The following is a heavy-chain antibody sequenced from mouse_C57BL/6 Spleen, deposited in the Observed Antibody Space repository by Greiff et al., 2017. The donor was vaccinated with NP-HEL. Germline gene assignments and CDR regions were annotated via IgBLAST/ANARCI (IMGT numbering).Heavy chain of an antibody. D-gene: IGHD2-1*01. Sequence: VQLQQSGSELVKPGASVKISCKASGYSFTGYYMNWVKQSPEKSLEWIGEINPSTGGTTYNQKFKAKATLTVDKSSSTAYMQLKSLTSEDSAVYYCARWNYGNPYAMDYWGQGTSVTVSS. CDR3: ARWNYGNPYAMDY. V-gene: IGHV1-42*01. CDR1: GYSFTGYY. CDR2: INPSTGGT. J-gene: IGHJ4*01.